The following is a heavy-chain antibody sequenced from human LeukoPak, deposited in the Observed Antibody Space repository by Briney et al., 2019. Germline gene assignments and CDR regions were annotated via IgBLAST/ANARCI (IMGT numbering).Heavy chain of an antibody. CDR1: GYIFTSYS. D-gene: IGHD6-13*01. V-gene: IGHV1-18*01. CDR3: AREEGAPIAAANI. J-gene: IGHJ3*02. CDR2: ISAYNGDT. Sequence: ASVTVSCKASGYIFTSYSISWVRQAPGQGLEWMGWISAYNGDTNYVQKFQGRVTMTTDTSTSTAYMELKSLRSDDTAVYYCAREEGAPIAAANIWGLGTKVTVSS.